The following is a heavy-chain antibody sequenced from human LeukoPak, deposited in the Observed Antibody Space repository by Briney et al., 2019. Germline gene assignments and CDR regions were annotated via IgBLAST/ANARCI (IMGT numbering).Heavy chain of an antibody. J-gene: IGHJ6*03. CDR2: IIPIFGTA. V-gene: IGHV1-69*06. CDR3: ARHSPNPYSSEYYYYMDV. CDR1: GGTFSSYA. Sequence: SVKVSCKASGGTFSSYAISWGRQAPGQGLEWRGGIIPIFGTANYAQKFKGRVTITADKSTSTAYMELSSLRSEATAVYYYARHSPNPYSSEYYYYMDVWGKGTTVTVSS. D-gene: IGHD5-18*01.